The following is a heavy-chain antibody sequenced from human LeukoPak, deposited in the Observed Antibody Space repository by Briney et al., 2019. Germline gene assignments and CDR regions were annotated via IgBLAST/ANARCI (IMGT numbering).Heavy chain of an antibody. CDR1: GFTFSSYW. CDR2: INSDGSST. J-gene: IGHJ4*02. D-gene: IGHD1-26*01. CDR3: ARDGSPRVGANDY. V-gene: IGHV3-74*01. Sequence: GGSLRLSCAASGFTFSSYWMHWVRHAPGKGLVWVSRINSDGSSTSYADSVKGRFTISRDNAKNTLYVQMNSLRAEDTAVYYCARDGSPRVGANDYWGQGTQVTVSS.